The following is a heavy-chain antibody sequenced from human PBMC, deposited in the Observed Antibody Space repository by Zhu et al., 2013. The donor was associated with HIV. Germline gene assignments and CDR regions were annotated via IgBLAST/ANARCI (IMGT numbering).Heavy chain of an antibody. Sequence: QVQLVQSGAEVRKPGSAEKVSCKPSGGTLSNYAVNWVRQAPGQGLEWMGGVIPISGTTNQAQNFQGRVTMTADESTNTAYLEMSSLRSEDTAVYYCARYGVAARYFAMDVWGQGTLVTVSS. D-gene: IGHD3-3*01. CDR2: VIPISGTT. CDR1: GGTLSNYA. V-gene: IGHV1-69*01. CDR3: ARYGVAARYFAMDV. J-gene: IGHJ6*02.